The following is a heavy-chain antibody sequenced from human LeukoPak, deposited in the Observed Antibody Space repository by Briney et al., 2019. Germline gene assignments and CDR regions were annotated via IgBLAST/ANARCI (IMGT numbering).Heavy chain of an antibody. D-gene: IGHD3-22*01. CDR2: IIPIFGTA. CDR1: GGTFSSYA. V-gene: IGHV1-69*05. Sequence: EASVKVSCKASGGTFSSYAISWVRQAPGQGLEWMGGIIPIFGTANYAQKFQGRVTITTDESTSTAYMELSSLRPEDTAVYYCARGGDYYDSSGYQDWGQGTLVTVSS. J-gene: IGHJ4*02. CDR3: ARGGDYYDSSGYQD.